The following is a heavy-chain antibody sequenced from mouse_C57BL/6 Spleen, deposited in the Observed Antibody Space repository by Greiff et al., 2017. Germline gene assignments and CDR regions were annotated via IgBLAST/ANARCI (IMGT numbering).Heavy chain of an antibody. CDR3: AKIGYYGDYAMDY. CDR2: ISSGSSTI. D-gene: IGHD2-3*01. J-gene: IGHJ4*01. Sequence: EVQVVESGGGLVKPGGSLKLSCAASGFTFSDYGMHWVRQAPEKGLEWVAYISSGSSTIYYADTVKGRFTISRANAKNTLFLQMTSLRSEDTAMYYCAKIGYYGDYAMDYWGQGTSVTVSS. CDR1: GFTFSDYG. V-gene: IGHV5-17*01.